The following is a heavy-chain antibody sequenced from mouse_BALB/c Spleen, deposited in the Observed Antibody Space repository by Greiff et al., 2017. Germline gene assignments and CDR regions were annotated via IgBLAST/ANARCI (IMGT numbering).Heavy chain of an antibody. D-gene: IGHD1-2*01. CDR1: GFTFSDYY. V-gene: IGHV5-4*02. Sequence: EVKLMESGGGLVKPGGSLKLSCAASGFTFSDYYMYWVRQTPEKRLEWVATISDGGSYTYYPDSVKGRFTISRDNAKNNLYLQMSSLKSEDTAMYYCARAHYYGHYCAMDYWGQGTSVTVSS. CDR3: ARAHYYGHYCAMDY. CDR2: ISDGGSYT. J-gene: IGHJ4*01.